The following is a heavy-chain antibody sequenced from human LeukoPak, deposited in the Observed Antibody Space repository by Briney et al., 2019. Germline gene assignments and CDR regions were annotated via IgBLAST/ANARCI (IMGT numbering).Heavy chain of an antibody. CDR1: GYTFASYD. CDR2: ISAYNGNT. CDR3: ARDRGMGIAVAGTEDWFDP. Sequence: ASVKVSCKASGYTFASYDISWVRQAPGQGLECMGWISAYNGNTNYAQKFQGRVTMTTDTSTSTAYMELRSLRSDDTAVYYCARDRGMGIAVAGTEDWFDPWGQGTLVTVSS. V-gene: IGHV1-18*01. D-gene: IGHD6-19*01. J-gene: IGHJ5*02.